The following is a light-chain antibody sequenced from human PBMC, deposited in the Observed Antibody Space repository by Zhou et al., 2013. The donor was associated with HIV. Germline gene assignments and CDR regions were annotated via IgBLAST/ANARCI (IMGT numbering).Light chain of an antibody. CDR2: AAS. CDR1: QSISSW. CDR3: QQSYTTPET. J-gene: IGKJ4*01. V-gene: IGKV1-39*01. Sequence: DIQMTQSPSTLSASVGDRVTITCRASQSISSWLAWYQQKPGKAPKLMIYAASSLQSGVPSRFSGSGSGTDFTLTISSLQPEDFVTYYCQQSYTTPETFGGGTKLEIK.